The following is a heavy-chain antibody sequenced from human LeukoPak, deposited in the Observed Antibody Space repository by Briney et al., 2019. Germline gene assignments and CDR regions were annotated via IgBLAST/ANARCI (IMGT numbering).Heavy chain of an antibody. V-gene: IGHV1-69*05. CDR2: IIPIFGTA. Sequence: ASVKVSCKASGGTFSSYAISWVRQAPGQGLEWMGGIIPIFGTANYAQKFQGRVTMTRDTSTSTVYMELSSLRSEDTAVYYCARDVKDIVVVPAASFDYWGQGTLVTVSS. D-gene: IGHD2-2*01. CDR3: ARDVKDIVVVPAASFDY. CDR1: GGTFSSYA. J-gene: IGHJ4*02.